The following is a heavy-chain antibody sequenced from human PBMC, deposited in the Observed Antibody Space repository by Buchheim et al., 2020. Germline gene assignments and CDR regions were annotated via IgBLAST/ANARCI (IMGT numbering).Heavy chain of an antibody. CDR2: INPSGGST. D-gene: IGHD3-22*01. J-gene: IGHJ6*02. V-gene: IGHV1-46*01. Sequence: QVQLVQSGAEVKKPGASVKVSCKASGYTFTSYYMHWVRQAPGQGLEWMGIINPSGGSTSYAQKFQGRVTMTRDKSTSTVYMELSSLRSEDTAVYYCARESRIGITMIVVVPPGYYYYGMDVWGQGTT. CDR1: GYTFTSYY. CDR3: ARESRIGITMIVVVPPGYYYYGMDV.